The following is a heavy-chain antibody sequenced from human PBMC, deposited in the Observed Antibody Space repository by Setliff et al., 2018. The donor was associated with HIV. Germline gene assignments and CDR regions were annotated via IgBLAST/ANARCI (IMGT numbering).Heavy chain of an antibody. D-gene: IGHD6-13*01. J-gene: IGHJ6*02. V-gene: IGHV4-39*07. CDR3: ARGYSSWYWAYYYYGMDV. CDR2: IYYSGST. Sequence: SETLSLTCTVSGGSITGHYWGWIRQPPGKGLEWIGSIYYSGSTYYNPSLKSRVTISVDTSKNQFSLKLSSVTAADTAVYYCARGYSSWYWAYYYYGMDVWGQGTTVTVSS. CDR1: GGSITGHY.